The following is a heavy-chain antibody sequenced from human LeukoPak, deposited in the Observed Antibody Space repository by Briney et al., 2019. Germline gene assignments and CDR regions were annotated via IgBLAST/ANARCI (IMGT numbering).Heavy chain of an antibody. CDR2: IIPIFGTT. CDR1: GGTFTNDG. D-gene: IGHD2-8*01. Sequence: SVKVSCKASGGTFTNDGISWVRQAPGQGLEWMAEIIPIFGTTNYAQQFQGRVTITADKSTSTAYMDLSSLRSEDRAVYYCARRYCTNGVCYHDRGAFDIWGQGTMVTVSS. J-gene: IGHJ3*02. CDR3: ARRYCTNGVCYHDRGAFDI. V-gene: IGHV1-69*06.